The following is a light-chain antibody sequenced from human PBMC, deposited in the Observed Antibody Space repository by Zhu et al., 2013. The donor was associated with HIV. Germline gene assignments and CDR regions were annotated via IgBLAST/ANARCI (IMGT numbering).Light chain of an antibody. CDR3: QQLNSYPLT. J-gene: IGKJ4*01. Sequence: DIQLTQSPSFLSAAVGDRVTITCRASQDISNSLAWYQQRPGTAPKLLISAASTLQSGVPLRFSGSGSGTEFTLTINSPQPEDVATYYCQQLNSYPLTFGGGTKVEIK. V-gene: IGKV1-9*01. CDR2: AAS. CDR1: QDISNS.